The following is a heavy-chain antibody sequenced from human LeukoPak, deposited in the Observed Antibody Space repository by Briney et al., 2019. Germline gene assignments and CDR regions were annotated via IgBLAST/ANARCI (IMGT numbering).Heavy chain of an antibody. CDR2: IYSGGST. J-gene: IGHJ6*02. Sequence: AGALRLSCAASGVTVSGNYMSCVRQPPGKGLEWVSVIYSGGSTYYADSVKGRFTISRDISKNTLYLQMNSLRAEDTAGYYCARDMAILGCQYGMDVWGQGTTVTVSS. V-gene: IGHV3-53*05. CDR1: GVTVSGNY. D-gene: IGHD3-3*01. CDR3: ARDMAILGCQYGMDV.